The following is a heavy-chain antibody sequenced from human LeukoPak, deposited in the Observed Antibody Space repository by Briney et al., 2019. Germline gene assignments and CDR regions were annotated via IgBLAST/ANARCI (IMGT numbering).Heavy chain of an antibody. CDR3: ARGRREYCSSTSCYRGGVGYYFDY. J-gene: IGHJ4*02. V-gene: IGHV3-33*08. CDR1: GFTFSSYA. CDR2: IWYDGSNK. D-gene: IGHD2-2*02. Sequence: GGSLRLSCAASGFTFSSYAMSWVRQAPGKGLEWVAVIWYDGSNKYYADSVKGRFTISRDNSKNTLYLQMNSLRAEDTAVYYCARGRREYCSSTSCYRGGVGYYFDYWGQGTLVTVSS.